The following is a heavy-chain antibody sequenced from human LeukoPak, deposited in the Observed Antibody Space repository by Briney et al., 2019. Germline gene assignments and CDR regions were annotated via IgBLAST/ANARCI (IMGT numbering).Heavy chain of an antibody. CDR3: ARDGGYSYETDY. Sequence: GGSLRLSCAASGFSFNNYAMSWVRQAPGKGLEWVSAISGGGDATKYADSVKGRFTISRDNAKNSLYLQMNSLRAEDTAVYYCARDGGYSYETDYWGQGTLVTVSS. CDR2: ISGGGDAT. J-gene: IGHJ4*02. CDR1: GFSFNNYA. V-gene: IGHV3-23*01. D-gene: IGHD5-18*01.